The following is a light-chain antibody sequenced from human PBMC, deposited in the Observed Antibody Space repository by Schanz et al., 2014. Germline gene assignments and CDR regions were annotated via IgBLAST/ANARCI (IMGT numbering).Light chain of an antibody. J-gene: IGLJ2*01. CDR2: KVT. CDR3: TSYAGSNQVV. V-gene: IGLV2-8*01. CDR1: SSDVGGYNF. Sequence: QSALTQPPSASGSPGQSVTISCTGTSSDVGGYNFVSWYQQIPGKAPKLMIYKVTQRPSGVPDRFSASKSGNTASLTVSGLQADDEADYYCTSYAGSNQVVFGGGTKLTVL.